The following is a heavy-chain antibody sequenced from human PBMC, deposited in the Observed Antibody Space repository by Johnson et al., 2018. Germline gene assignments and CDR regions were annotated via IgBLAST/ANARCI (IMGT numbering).Heavy chain of an antibody. Sequence: QVQLQEAGQGLVKPSETLSLTCTVSGGSISSYYWSWIRQPPGKGLEWIGTVYFTGTTSYNPSLKSRVTISAVMSKNHFSLKMSSVTAADTAVYYCAKDRSPDYYYYYGMDVWGQGTTVTVSS. V-gene: IGHV4-59*12. J-gene: IGHJ6*02. D-gene: IGHD2-15*01. CDR3: AKDRSPDYYYYYGMDV. CDR1: GGSISSYY. CDR2: VYFTGTT.